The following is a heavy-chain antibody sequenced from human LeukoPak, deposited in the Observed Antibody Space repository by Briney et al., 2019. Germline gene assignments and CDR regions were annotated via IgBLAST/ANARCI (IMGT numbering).Heavy chain of an antibody. CDR3: AKGSGCSGGSCYLRMAYYYYYYGMDV. J-gene: IGHJ6*02. Sequence: GGSLRLSCAASGFTFSSYGMHWVRQAPGKGLEWVAVISYDGSNKYYADSVKGRFTISRDNSKNTLYLQMNSLRAEDTAVYYCAKGSGCSGGSCYLRMAYYYYYYGMDVWGQGTTVTVSS. CDR2: ISYDGSNK. D-gene: IGHD2-15*01. CDR1: GFTFSSYG. V-gene: IGHV3-30*18.